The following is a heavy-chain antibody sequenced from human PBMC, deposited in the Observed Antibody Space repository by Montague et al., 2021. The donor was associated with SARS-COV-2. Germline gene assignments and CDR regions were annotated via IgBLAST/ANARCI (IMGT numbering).Heavy chain of an antibody. CDR2: IYTSGST. Sequence: TLSLTCTVSGGSISSGSYYWSWIRQPAGKGLEWIGRIYTSGSTNYNPSLKSRVTISVDTSKNQFSLKLSSVTAADTAVYYCARVGRGSSWYEVAFDIWGQGTMVTVSS. CDR1: GGSISSGSYY. D-gene: IGHD6-13*01. CDR3: ARVGRGSSWYEVAFDI. V-gene: IGHV4-61*02. J-gene: IGHJ3*02.